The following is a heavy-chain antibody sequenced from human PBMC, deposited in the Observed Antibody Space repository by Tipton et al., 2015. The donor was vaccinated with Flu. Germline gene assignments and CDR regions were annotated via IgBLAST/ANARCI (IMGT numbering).Heavy chain of an antibody. D-gene: IGHD4-17*01. CDR2: INDSGRT. V-gene: IGHV4-34*01. CDR1: GASFSGYS. J-gene: IGHJ4*02. Sequence: TLSLTCAVYGASFSGYSWSWIRQPPGKGLEWIGEINDSGRTRYNPSHKTRITISADTSKNQFSLKVTSVTAADTAVYYCAKHTVVRAMGDIAYWGQVILVAVSS. CDR3: AKHTVVRAMGDIAY.